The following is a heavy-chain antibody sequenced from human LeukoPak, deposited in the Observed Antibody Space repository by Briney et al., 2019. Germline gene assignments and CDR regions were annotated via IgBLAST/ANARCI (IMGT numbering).Heavy chain of an antibody. CDR3: AKDATAVVGTVYMDV. D-gene: IGHD6-13*01. CDR1: GFAFSGYW. V-gene: IGHV3-74*03. Sequence: GGSLRLSCAASGFAFSGYWMHWVRQAPGKGVVWVSRINSDGSSTKYAGSVEGRFTISRDNAKNSLYLQMNGLRAEDTAVYYCAKDATAVVGTVYMDVWGKGTTVTISS. J-gene: IGHJ6*03. CDR2: INSDGSST.